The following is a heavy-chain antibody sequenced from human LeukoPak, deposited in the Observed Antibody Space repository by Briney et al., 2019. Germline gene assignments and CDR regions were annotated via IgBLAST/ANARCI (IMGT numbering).Heavy chain of an antibody. J-gene: IGHJ4*02. Sequence: GGSLRLPCAASRLTLCRYAMRWVRKAPGKGLEWVSCFCGGVGSTYYADSVKGRFTMTRDNSKNTLYLHMNSLGVEDTAVYYCAKMRGETSVTNYFDDWGQGTLVTVSS. V-gene: IGHV3-23*01. CDR2: FCGGVGST. D-gene: IGHD4-17*01. CDR3: AKMRGETSVTNYFDD. CDR1: RLTLCRYA.